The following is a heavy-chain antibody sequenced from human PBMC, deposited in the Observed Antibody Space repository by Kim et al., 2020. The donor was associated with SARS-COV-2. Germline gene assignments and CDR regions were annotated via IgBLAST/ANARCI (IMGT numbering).Heavy chain of an antibody. CDR3: ARNDYFNSGSSYYYGMDV. J-gene: IGHJ6*02. V-gene: IGHV3-23*01. D-gene: IGHD3-10*01. Sequence: VKGRFTISRDNSQNPLYLQMTGLRAEDTAVYYCARNDYFNSGSSYYYGMDVWGQGTTVTVSS.